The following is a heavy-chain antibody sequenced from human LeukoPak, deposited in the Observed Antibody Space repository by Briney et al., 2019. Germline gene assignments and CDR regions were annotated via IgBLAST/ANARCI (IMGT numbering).Heavy chain of an antibody. CDR1: GYTFTSYD. J-gene: IGHJ4*02. V-gene: IGHV1-8*01. CDR3: ARGSYYYDSSGTDFDY. CDR2: MNPNSGNT. Sequence: ASVKVSCTASGYTFTSYDINWVRHATGQGLEWMGWMNPNSGNTGYAQKFQGRVTMTRNTSISTAYMELSSLRSEDTAVYYCARGSYYYDSSGTDFDYGGQGTLVTVSS. D-gene: IGHD3-22*01.